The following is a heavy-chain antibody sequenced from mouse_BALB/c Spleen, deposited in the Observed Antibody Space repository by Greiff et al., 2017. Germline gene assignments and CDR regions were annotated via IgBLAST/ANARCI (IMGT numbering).Heavy chain of an antibody. CDR2: ISYSGST. V-gene: IGHV3-2*02. D-gene: IGHD2-14*01. Sequence: EVQLQESGPGLVKPSQSLSLTCTVTGYSITSDYAWNWIRQFPGNKLEWMGYISYSGSTSYNPSLKSRISITRDTSKNQFFLQLNSVTTEDTATYYCARWDRVYYFDYWGQGTTLTVSS. CDR3: ARWDRVYYFDY. CDR1: GYSITSDYA. J-gene: IGHJ2*01.